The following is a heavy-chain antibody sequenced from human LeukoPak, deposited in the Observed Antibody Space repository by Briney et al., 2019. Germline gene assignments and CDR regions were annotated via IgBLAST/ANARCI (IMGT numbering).Heavy chain of an antibody. J-gene: IGHJ4*02. Sequence: PGGSLRLSCAAPGFTFSSYWMSWVRQAPGKGLEWVANIKQDGSEKYYVDSVKGRFTISRDNAKNSLYLQMNSLRAEDTAVYYCNLGRYSYGFDYWGQGTLVTVSS. V-gene: IGHV3-7*01. CDR2: IKQDGSEK. CDR3: NLGRYSYGFDY. CDR1: GFTFSSYW. D-gene: IGHD5-18*01.